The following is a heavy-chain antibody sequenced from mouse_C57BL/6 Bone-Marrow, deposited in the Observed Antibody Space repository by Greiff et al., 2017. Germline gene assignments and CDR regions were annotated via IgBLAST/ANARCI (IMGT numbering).Heavy chain of an antibody. CDR2: INYDGSST. J-gene: IGHJ2*01. CDR3: ARVPHYGSSLDY. Sequence: EVKLVESEGGLVQPGSSMKLSCTASGFTFSDYYMAWVRQVPEKGLEWVANINYDGSSTYYLDSLKSRFIISRDNAKNILYLQMSSLKSEDTATYYCARVPHYGSSLDYWGQGTTLTVSS. D-gene: IGHD1-1*01. CDR1: GFTFSDYY. V-gene: IGHV5-16*01.